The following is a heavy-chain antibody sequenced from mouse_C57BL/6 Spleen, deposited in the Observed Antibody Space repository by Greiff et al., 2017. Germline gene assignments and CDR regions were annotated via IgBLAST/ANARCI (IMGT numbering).Heavy chain of an antibody. CDR1: GYSITSGYY. Sequence: EVQLVESGPGLVKPSQSLSLTCSVTGYSITSGYYWNWIRQFPGNKLEWMGYISYDGSNNYNPSLKNRISITRDTSKNQFFLKLNSVTTEDTATYYCASDPPFAYWGQGTLVTVSA. CDR2: ISYDGSN. V-gene: IGHV3-6*01. CDR3: ASDPPFAY. J-gene: IGHJ3*01.